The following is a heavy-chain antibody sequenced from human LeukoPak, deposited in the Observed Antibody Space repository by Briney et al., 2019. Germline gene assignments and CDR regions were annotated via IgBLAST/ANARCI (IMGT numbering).Heavy chain of an antibody. CDR3: ARAADYYDSSGYFPRRSWLKTAEYFQH. D-gene: IGHD3-22*01. Sequence: PSETLSLTCTVSGAPLNDFDHHWGWLRQPPGKGVEGIGRIYHCGSPNHTLSLKSRVTISVDKSKNQCSLKLSSVTAADTAVYYCARAADYYDSSGYFPRRSWLKTAEYFQHWGQGTLVTVSS. CDR2: IYHCGSP. CDR1: GAPLNDFDHH. V-gene: IGHV4-39*07. J-gene: IGHJ1*01.